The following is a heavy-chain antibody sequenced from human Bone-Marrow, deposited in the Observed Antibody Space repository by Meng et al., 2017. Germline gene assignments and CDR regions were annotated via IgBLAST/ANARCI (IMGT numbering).Heavy chain of an antibody. V-gene: IGHV3-48*03. CDR3: AKDMRDGWVRGVITPLYGMDV. J-gene: IGHJ6*02. CDR2: IGSSGSTI. D-gene: IGHD3-10*01. Sequence: GESLKISCAASGFIFSSYEMNWVRQAPGKGLEWLSYIGSSGSTIYYADSVKGRFTIARDNAKNSLHLQMNSLRAEDTALYYCAKDMRDGWVRGVITPLYGMDVWGQGTTVTVSS. CDR1: GFIFSSYE.